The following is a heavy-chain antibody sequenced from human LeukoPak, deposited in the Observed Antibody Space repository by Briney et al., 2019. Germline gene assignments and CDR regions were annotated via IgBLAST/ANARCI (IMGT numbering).Heavy chain of an antibody. V-gene: IGHV3-23*01. Sequence: GGSLRLSCAASGFTFSSYAMSWVRQAPGKGLEWVSAISGSGGSTYYADSVKCRFTISRDNSKNTLYLQMNSLRAEDTAVYYCAKDTHCKVGPGNFQHWGQGTLVTVSS. CDR1: GFTFSSYA. CDR2: ISGSGGST. CDR3: AKDTHCKVGPGNFQH. D-gene: IGHD1-14*01. J-gene: IGHJ1*01.